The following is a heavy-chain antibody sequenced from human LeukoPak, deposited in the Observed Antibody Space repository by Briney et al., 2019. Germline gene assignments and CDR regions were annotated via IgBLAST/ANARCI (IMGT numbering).Heavy chain of an antibody. Sequence: SETLSLTCTVSGGSISSHYWSWIRQPPGKALEWIGCIHYSGSTNYNPSLKSRVTISVDTSKNQFSLKLSSVTAADTALYYCARVNYDSSGYYYDLYYFDYRGQGTLVTVSS. CDR1: GGSISSHY. CDR2: IHYSGST. CDR3: ARVNYDSSGYYYDLYYFDY. V-gene: IGHV4-59*11. J-gene: IGHJ4*02. D-gene: IGHD3-22*01.